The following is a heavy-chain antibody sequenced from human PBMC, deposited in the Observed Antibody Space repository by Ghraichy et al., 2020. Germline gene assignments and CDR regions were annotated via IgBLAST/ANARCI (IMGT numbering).Heavy chain of an antibody. CDR2: ISSSSSYI. CDR3: ARDPGYCSGGRGYLEQFDY. Sequence: GGSLRLSCAASGVTFSSYRMYLVRQAPGKGQEWVYFISSSSSYIEYEDSVKGRFTTSRDNAKNSLYLQMNSLRAEDTAEYYCARDPGYCSGGRGYLEQFDYLGQGTLVTVSS. D-gene: IGHD2-15*01. CDR1: GVTFSSYR. J-gene: IGHJ4*02. V-gene: IGHV3-21*01.